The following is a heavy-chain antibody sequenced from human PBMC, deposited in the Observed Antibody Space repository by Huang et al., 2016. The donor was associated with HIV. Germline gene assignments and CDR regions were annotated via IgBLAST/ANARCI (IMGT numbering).Heavy chain of an antibody. CDR1: GFSISSYW. Sequence: EVQLVESGGGLVQPGGSLRLSCAASGFSISSYWMHCVRQAPGKGLVWVSRINSDGISTSYADSVKGRFTISRDNAKNTLYLQMNSLRAEDTTVYYCARDPRIQSWLNFFDYWGQGTLVSVSS. CDR2: INSDGIST. J-gene: IGHJ4*02. V-gene: IGHV3-74*01. CDR3: ARDPRIQSWLNFFDY. D-gene: IGHD3-22*01.